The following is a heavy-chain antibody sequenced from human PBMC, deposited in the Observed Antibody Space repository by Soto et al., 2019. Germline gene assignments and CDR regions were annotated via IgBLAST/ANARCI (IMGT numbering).Heavy chain of an antibody. CDR2: IKEDGSEK. CDR1: GFTFSRFW. Sequence: EVHLVESGGGLVQPGGSLRLSCAASGFTFSRFWMSWVRQAPGKGLEWVANIKEDGSEKKNVDSVKGRFTISRDNAQNSLDLQMNSLRAEDTAVYYCARAYYDFLWGSYRFDYWGQGALVTVSS. J-gene: IGHJ4*02. D-gene: IGHD3-16*02. V-gene: IGHV3-7*01. CDR3: ARAYYDFLWGSYRFDY.